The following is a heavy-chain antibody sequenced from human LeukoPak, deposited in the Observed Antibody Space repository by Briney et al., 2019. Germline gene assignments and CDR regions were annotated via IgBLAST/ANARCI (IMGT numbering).Heavy chain of an antibody. Sequence: SETLSLTCTVSGGSISSSSYYWGWIRQPRGKGLEWIGCIYYSGSTYYNPSLKSRVTISVDTSKNQFSLKLSSVTAADTAVYYCARDRVGGASGAFDIWGQGTMVTVSS. V-gene: IGHV4-39*07. CDR2: IYYSGST. J-gene: IGHJ3*02. CDR3: ARDRVGGASGAFDI. CDR1: GGSISSSSYY. D-gene: IGHD2-15*01.